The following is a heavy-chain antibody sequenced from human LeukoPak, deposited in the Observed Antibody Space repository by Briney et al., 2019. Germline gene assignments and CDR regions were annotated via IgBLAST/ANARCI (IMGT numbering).Heavy chain of an antibody. Sequence: GASVKVSCKASGGTFSSYAISWVRQAPGQGLEWMGGIIPIFGTANYAQKFQGRVTITADKSTSTAYMELSSLRAEDTAVYYCAKDQPSKWELGDYWGQGTLVTVSS. D-gene: IGHD1-26*01. V-gene: IGHV1-69*06. CDR2: IIPIFGTA. J-gene: IGHJ4*02. CDR1: GGTFSSYA. CDR3: AKDQPSKWELGDY.